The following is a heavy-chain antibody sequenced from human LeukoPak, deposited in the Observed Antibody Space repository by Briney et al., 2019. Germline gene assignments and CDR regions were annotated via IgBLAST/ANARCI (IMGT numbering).Heavy chain of an antibody. CDR1: RYDINSVYY. J-gene: IGHJ4*02. CDR2: IYHSGST. D-gene: IGHD3-10*01. V-gene: IGHV4-38-2*02. Sequence: TPSETLSLTCTVSRYDINSVYYWGWIRQPPGKGLEWIGSIYHSGSTYYNASPKSRVTISMDTSRNKFSLNLNSVTAADTAVYYCARAGGYYGSGSFLDYWGQGLLVTVSS. CDR3: ARAGGYYGSGSFLDY.